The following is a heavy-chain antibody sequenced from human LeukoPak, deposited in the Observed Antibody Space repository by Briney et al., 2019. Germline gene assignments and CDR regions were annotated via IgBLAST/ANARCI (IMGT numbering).Heavy chain of an antibody. CDR1: GFTFDDYG. V-gene: IGHV3-74*01. D-gene: IGHD1-1*01. CDR3: AREGSWNDLHYYYYGMDV. J-gene: IGHJ6*02. Sequence: GGSLRLSCAASGFTFDDYGMSWVRQAPGKGLVWVSRINSDGSSTSYADSVKGRFTISRDNAKNTLYLQMNSLRAEDTAVYYCAREGSWNDLHYYYYGMDVWGQGTTVTVSS. CDR2: INSDGSST.